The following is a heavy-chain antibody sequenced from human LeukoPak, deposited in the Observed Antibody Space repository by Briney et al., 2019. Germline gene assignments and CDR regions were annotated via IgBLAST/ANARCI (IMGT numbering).Heavy chain of an antibody. CDR2: ISYDGSNK. D-gene: IGHD6-13*01. Sequence: GGSLRLSCAASGFTFSSYGMHWVRQAPGKGLEWVAVISYDGSNKYYADSVKGRFTIFRDNSKNTLYLQMNSLRAEDTAVYYCAKWNPIAAALDYWGQGTLVTVSS. CDR3: AKWNPIAAALDY. J-gene: IGHJ4*02. V-gene: IGHV3-30*18. CDR1: GFTFSSYG.